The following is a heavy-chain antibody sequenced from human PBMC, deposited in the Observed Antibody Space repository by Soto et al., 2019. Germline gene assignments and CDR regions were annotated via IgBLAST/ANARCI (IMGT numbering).Heavy chain of an antibody. J-gene: IGHJ3*01. CDR1: GFTFSIYA. CDR2: ITNNGDTT. V-gene: IGHV3-23*04. CDR3: AMSAGYGGAFDV. Sequence: EKQLVESGGALAQPGGSLRLSCVGSGFTFSIYALTWVRQAPGKGLEWVSLITNNGDTTFFGDSVIGRFSISRDNSQNTLYLQMENLRAEDTTVYYCAMSAGYGGAFDVWGQGTMVAVSS. D-gene: IGHD5-12*01.